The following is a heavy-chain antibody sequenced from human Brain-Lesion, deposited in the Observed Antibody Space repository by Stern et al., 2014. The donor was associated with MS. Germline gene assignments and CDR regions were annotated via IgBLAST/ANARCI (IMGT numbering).Heavy chain of an antibody. J-gene: IGHJ4*02. CDR3: ATLSPGAGGNYYRHFDY. V-gene: IGHV1-24*01. CDR1: GYTLTELS. D-gene: IGHD1-26*01. CDR2: FDPEDGET. Sequence: VQLEESGAEVKKPGASVKVSCKVSGYTLTELSMHWVRQAPRKGLEWMGGFDPEDGETIYAQKFQGRVTMTEDTSTDKAYIGLSSLRSEDTAVYYCATLSPGAGGNYYRHFDYWGQGTLVTVSS.